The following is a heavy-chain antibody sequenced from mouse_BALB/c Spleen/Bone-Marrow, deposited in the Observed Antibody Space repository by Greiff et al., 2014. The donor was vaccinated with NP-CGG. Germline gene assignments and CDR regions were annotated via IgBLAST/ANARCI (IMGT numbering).Heavy chain of an antibody. CDR1: GFTFSSYA. CDR3: ARGDWDEAMDY. CDR2: INSGGSYT. Sequence: EVQGVESGGGIVKPGGSLKLSCAASGFTFSSYAMSWVRQTPEKRLEWVATINSGGSYTYYPDSVKGRFTISRDNAKNTLYLQMSSLRSEDTAMYYCARGDWDEAMDYWGQGTSVTVST. J-gene: IGHJ4*01. D-gene: IGHD4-1*01. V-gene: IGHV5-9-3*01.